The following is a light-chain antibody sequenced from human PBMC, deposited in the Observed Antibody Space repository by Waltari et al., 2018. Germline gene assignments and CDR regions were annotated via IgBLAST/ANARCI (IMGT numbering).Light chain of an antibody. V-gene: IGLV1-40*01. J-gene: IGLJ3*02. CDR2: SNN. Sequence: QSVLTQPPSVSGAPGQSLTISCTGTSSHIGAGSDVHWYQQFPGTAPKPLIYSNNNRPLGVPGRFSASKSGTSASLAITGLQAEDEADYYCQSYDKLLSGSLFGGGTKLTV. CDR1: SSHIGAGSD. CDR3: QSYDKLLSGSL.